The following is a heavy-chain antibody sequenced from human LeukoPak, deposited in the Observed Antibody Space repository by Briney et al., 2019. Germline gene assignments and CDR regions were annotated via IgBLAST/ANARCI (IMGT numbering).Heavy chain of an antibody. CDR1: GFTFSSYA. Sequence: PGGSLRLSCAASGFTFSSYAMSWARQAPGKGLEWVSSISSSSSYIYYADSVKGRFTISRDNAKNSLYLQMNSLRAEDTAVYYCARDLEGSSWHYYYYYYGMDVWGQGTTVTVSS. CDR3: ARDLEGSSWHYYYYYYGMDV. D-gene: IGHD6-13*01. J-gene: IGHJ6*02. CDR2: ISSSSSYI. V-gene: IGHV3-21*01.